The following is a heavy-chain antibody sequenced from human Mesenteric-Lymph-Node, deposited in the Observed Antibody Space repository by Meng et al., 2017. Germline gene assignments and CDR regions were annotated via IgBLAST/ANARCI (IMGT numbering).Heavy chain of an antibody. CDR1: GDSSSRDIW. V-gene: IGHV4-4*02. J-gene: IGHJ4*02. Sequence: HEQLQGSGPGLGKPSGTLSLTCTFSGDSSSRDIWWSWVRQPPGKGLEWIGEVYHRGDTNYNPSLKSRVDISVDKSKNQFYLSLFSVTAADTAVYYCGRDQGRELINHWGQGTLVTVSS. D-gene: IGHD1-7*01. CDR3: GRDQGRELINH. CDR2: VYHRGDT.